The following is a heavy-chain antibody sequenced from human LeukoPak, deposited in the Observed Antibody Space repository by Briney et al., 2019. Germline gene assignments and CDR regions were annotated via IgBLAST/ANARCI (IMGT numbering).Heavy chain of an antibody. J-gene: IGHJ4*02. CDR2: ISISGSKT. Sequence: GGSLRLSCAASEFDFSSHAMTWVRQAPGKGLEWVSAISISGSKTYYADSVKGRFTISRDNSKNTLYLQMNSLRAEDTAVYYCAKDGITMIVVVTPFDYWGQGTLVTVSS. CDR3: AKDGITMIVVVTPFDY. D-gene: IGHD3-22*01. V-gene: IGHV3-23*01. CDR1: EFDFSSHA.